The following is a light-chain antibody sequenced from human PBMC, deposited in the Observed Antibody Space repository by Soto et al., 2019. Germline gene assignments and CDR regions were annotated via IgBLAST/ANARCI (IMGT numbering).Light chain of an antibody. V-gene: IGKV3-15*01. CDR2: GAS. CDR3: QQYDNWPLT. CDR1: QSVYSN. J-gene: IGKJ4*01. Sequence: EIVITQSPATLSVSPGERATPSCRASQSVYSNLAWYQQKPGQAPRFLIYGASTRATGIPARFSGSGSGTEFTLTISSLQSEDFAVYYCQQYDNWPLTFGGGTKVDIK.